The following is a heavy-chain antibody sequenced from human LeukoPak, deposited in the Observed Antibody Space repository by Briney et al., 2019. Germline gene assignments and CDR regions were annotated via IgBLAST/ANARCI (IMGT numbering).Heavy chain of an antibody. V-gene: IGHV3-53*01. Sequence: GGSLRLSCAASGFTFSSNDMSWVRQAPGKGLEWVSVIYSGGSTYYADSVKGRFTISRDNSKNTLYLQMNSLRAEDTAVYYCASSSFRGSSIDYWGQGTLVTVSS. CDR3: ASSSFRGSSIDY. J-gene: IGHJ4*02. CDR1: GFTFSSND. D-gene: IGHD6-6*01. CDR2: IYSGGST.